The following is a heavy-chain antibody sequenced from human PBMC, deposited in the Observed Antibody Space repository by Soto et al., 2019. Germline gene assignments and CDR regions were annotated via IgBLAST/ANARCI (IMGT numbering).Heavy chain of an antibody. V-gene: IGHV3-23*01. D-gene: IGHD6-13*01. Sequence: XGSLRLTFTASGFTFNNFAEIGIRQAPGKGQEWVSAISGSGSNTYYSDSVKGRFTISRDNSKNTVSLPLNRLSVEATAVYYCTTGEERNSNWYGKFARWGQGAQVTVSS. CDR2: ISGSGSNT. CDR1: GFTFNNFA. J-gene: IGHJ4*02. CDR3: TTGEERNSNWYGKFAR.